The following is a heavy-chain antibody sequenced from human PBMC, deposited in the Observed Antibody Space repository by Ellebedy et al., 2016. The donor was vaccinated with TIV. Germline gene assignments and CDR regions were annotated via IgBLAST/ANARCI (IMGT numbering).Heavy chain of an antibody. D-gene: IGHD3-16*01. J-gene: IGHJ6*02. Sequence: SETLSLTXTVSGASISTYSWTWTRQPPGKGLEWMGYFFRGGDTNYNPSLESRVFMSIDTSRNQFSLSLSSVTAADTGLYFCASFDYDVEGYYGLDVWGQGTTVTVSS. CDR2: FFRGGDT. CDR3: ASFDYDVEGYYGLDV. CDR1: GASISTYS. V-gene: IGHV4-59*01.